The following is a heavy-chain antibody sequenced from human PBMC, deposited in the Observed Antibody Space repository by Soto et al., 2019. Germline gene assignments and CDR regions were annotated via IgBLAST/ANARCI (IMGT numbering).Heavy chain of an antibody. Sequence: ASVKVSCKASGYTFTSTWMHWVPQAPGQGLEWMGIINPYGGAATYAEKFQGRVTMTRDTSTATDYMELSSLRFDDTAVYYCARDRSSSDYWGQGTLVTVSS. D-gene: IGHD2-2*01. CDR2: INPYGGAA. CDR1: GYTFTSTW. J-gene: IGHJ4*02. CDR3: ARDRSSSDY. V-gene: IGHV1-46*01.